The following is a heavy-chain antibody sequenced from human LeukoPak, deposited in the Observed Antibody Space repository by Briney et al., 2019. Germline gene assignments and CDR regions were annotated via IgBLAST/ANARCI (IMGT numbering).Heavy chain of an antibody. V-gene: IGHV1-3*01. Sequence: ASVKVSCKASGYTFTSYAMHWVRQAPGQRLEWMGWINAGNGNTKYSQKFQGRVTITRDTSASTAHMELSSLRSEDTAVYYCARDEKTVTTQGYFQHWGQGTLVTVSS. CDR2: INAGNGNT. CDR1: GYTFTSYA. D-gene: IGHD4-17*01. CDR3: ARDEKTVTTQGYFQH. J-gene: IGHJ1*01.